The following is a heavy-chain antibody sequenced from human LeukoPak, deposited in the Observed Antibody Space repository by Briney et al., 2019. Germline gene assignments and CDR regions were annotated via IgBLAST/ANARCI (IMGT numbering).Heavy chain of an antibody. CDR3: ARPAYCGGNCYYFPDY. J-gene: IGHJ4*02. D-gene: IGHD2-21*01. V-gene: IGHV3-11*04. CDR1: GFTFSDYF. Sequence: GGSLRLSCAASGFTFSDYFMSWIRQAPGKGLEWVSHISSTGTIYYADSVKGRATISRDNAKNSLYLQMNSLRAEDTGVYYCARPAYCGGNCYYFPDYWGQGTLVTVSS. CDR2: ISSTGTI.